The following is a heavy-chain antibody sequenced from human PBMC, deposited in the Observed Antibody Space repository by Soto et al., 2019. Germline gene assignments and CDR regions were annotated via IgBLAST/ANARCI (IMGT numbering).Heavy chain of an antibody. D-gene: IGHD3-22*01. Sequence: QVQLQQWGAGLLKPSETLSLTCAVYGGSFGGYYWNWIRLPPGKGLEWIGQINQSGSTNYSPSLKSRVTVSVDTSNNQFSLKLHSVTAADTAVYSCARGRYSDSSGFYDAFDIWGQGKIVTVSS. V-gene: IGHV4-34*01. CDR1: GGSFGGYY. CDR2: INQSGST. J-gene: IGHJ3*02. CDR3: ARGRYSDSSGFYDAFDI.